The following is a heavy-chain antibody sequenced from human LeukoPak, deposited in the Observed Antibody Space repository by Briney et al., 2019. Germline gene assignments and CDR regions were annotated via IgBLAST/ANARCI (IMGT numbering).Heavy chain of an antibody. D-gene: IGHD2-15*01. CDR3: APDLRGAAWSLDY. CDR1: GFKFSSYW. CDR2: IGQDGSEK. J-gene: IGHJ4*02. Sequence: PGGSLRLSCAASGFKFSSYWMSWVRQAPGKGLEWVANIGQDGSEKYYVDSVKGRFAISRDNSKNTMYLQMNSLRAEDTAVYYCAPDLRGAAWSLDYWGQGILVTVSS. V-gene: IGHV3-7*05.